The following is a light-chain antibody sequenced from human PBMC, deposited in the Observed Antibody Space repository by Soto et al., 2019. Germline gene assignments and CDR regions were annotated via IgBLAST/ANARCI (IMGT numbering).Light chain of an antibody. Sequence: QSALTQPASVSGSPGQSITISCTGTSSDVGGYNYVSWYQQHPGKAPKLMIYEVSDRPSGVSNRFSGSKSGNTASLTISGLQAEDEADYYCSSYTITSNYVFGNGTKVTV. CDR3: SSYTITSNYV. CDR1: SSDVGGYNY. CDR2: EVS. V-gene: IGLV2-14*01. J-gene: IGLJ1*01.